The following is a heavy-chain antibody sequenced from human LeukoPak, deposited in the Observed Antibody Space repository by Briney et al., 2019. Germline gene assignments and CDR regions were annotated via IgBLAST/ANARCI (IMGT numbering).Heavy chain of an antibody. J-gene: IGHJ5*02. V-gene: IGHV3-53*01. Sequence: GGSLRLSCAASGFTVSNNYMSWVRRAAGKGLEWVALIYSAGGTYYADSVKGRFTISRDNSKNTLHLQMNSLRAEDAAVYYCVRNSGELGAWGQGTLVTVSS. D-gene: IGHD2-21*01. CDR2: IYSAGGT. CDR3: VRNSGELGA. CDR1: GFTVSNNY.